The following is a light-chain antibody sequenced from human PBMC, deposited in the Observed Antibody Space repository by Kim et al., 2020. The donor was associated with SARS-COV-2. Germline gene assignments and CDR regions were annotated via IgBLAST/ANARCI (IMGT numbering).Light chain of an antibody. CDR2: DPS. CDR3: LLYYNGHRV. J-gene: IGLJ2*01. V-gene: IGLV7-46*01. Sequence: PGGPVTLTCGSSPGADTSGHHPYWFQQKPGQAHRTLIYDPSNKHSWTPARLSGSLLGGKAALTLSGALPEDEAEYYCLLYYNGHRVFGGGTQLTVL. CDR1: PGADTSGHH.